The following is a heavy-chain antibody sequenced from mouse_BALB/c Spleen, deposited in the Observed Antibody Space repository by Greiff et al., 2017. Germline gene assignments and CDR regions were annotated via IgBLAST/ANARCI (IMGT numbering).Heavy chain of an antibody. Sequence: VQLQQPGAELVKPGASVKLSCKASGYTFTSYWMHWVKQRPGQGLEWIGEIDPSDSYTNYNQKFKGKATLTVDKSSSTAYMQLSSLTSEDSAVYYCARGRGDYWGQGTSVTVSS. CDR3: ARGRGDY. J-gene: IGHJ4*01. V-gene: IGHV1-69*02. CDR2: IDPSDSYT. CDR1: GYTFTSYW.